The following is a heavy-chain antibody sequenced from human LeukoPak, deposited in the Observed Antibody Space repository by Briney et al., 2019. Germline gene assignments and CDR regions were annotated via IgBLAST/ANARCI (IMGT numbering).Heavy chain of an antibody. V-gene: IGHV4-61*02. D-gene: IGHD3-16*01. CDR2: IYTSGST. Sequence: PSQTLSLTCTVSGGSISSGSYYWSWIGQPAGKGLEWIGRIYTSGSTNYNPSLKSRVTISVDTSKNQFSLKLSSVTAADTAVYYCARDFWGHDGPTFDYWGQGTLVTVSS. CDR3: ARDFWGHDGPTFDY. J-gene: IGHJ4*02. CDR1: GGSISSGSYY.